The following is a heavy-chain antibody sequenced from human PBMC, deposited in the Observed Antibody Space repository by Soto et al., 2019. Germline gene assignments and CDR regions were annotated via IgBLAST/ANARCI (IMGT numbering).Heavy chain of an antibody. Sequence: PGGFLRLCCAASGFTFINAGRPWVRQAPGKGLEWVGRIKSNTNGGTTEYAAPVKGRFTISRDDSENTLYLQMNSLKTEDTAVYYCTTVAGYYDSNWGQGTLVTVSS. CDR1: GFTFINAG. J-gene: IGHJ4*02. V-gene: IGHV3-15*07. CDR3: TTVAGYYDSN. CDR2: IKSNTNGGTT. D-gene: IGHD3-22*01.